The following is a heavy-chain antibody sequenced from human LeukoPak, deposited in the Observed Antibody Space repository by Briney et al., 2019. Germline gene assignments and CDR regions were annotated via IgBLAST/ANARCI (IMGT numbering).Heavy chain of an antibody. D-gene: IGHD1-14*01. CDR2: IYPHDSDT. V-gene: IGHV5-51*01. Sequence: GESLKISCKGSGYSFASYWIGWVRQMPGKGLEWMGIIYPHDSDTRYSPSFQGQVTISVDKSISTAYLQWSSLKASDTAMYCCARHISTISTNWGQGTLVTVSS. J-gene: IGHJ4*02. CDR3: ARHISTISTN. CDR1: GYSFASYW.